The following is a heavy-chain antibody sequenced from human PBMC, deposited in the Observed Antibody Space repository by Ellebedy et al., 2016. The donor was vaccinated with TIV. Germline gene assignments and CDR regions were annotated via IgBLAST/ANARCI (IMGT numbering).Heavy chain of an antibody. CDR1: GFTFSDYY. CDR2: ISSSGSTI. Sequence: GESLKISCAASGFTFSDYYMSWIRQALGKGLEWVSYISSSGSTIYYADSVKGRFTISRDNAKNSLFLQMTSLRAEDTAVYYCARKVPAPTTVPPNWYFDLWGRGTLVTVSS. V-gene: IGHV3-11*04. CDR3: ARKVPAPTTVPPNWYFDL. D-gene: IGHD4-17*01. J-gene: IGHJ2*01.